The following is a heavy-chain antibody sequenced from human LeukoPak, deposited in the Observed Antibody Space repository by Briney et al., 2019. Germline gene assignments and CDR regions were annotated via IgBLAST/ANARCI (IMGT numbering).Heavy chain of an antibody. J-gene: IGHJ4*02. CDR2: IYYSGST. V-gene: IGHV4-59*08. D-gene: IGHD3-22*01. CDR1: GGSISSYY. Sequence: SEALSLTCTVSGGSISSYYWSWIRQPPGKGLEWVGYIYYSGSTNYNPSLKSRVTISVDTSKNQFSLKLSSVTAADTAVYYCARHAADLYYYDSSGYSGGADDWGQGTLVTVSS. CDR3: ARHAADLYYYDSSGYSGGADD.